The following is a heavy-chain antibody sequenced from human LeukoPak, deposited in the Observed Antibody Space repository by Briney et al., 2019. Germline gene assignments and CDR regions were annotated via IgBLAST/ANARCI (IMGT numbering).Heavy chain of an antibody. Sequence: SETLFLTCSVSGGAISSSDDYWGFVRQTPGKGLEWMGSIYHSGSTYYNPSLKSRVTISVDTSKNQFSLKLSSVTAADTAVYYCARPPYYDSSGYRDYWGQGTLVTVSS. J-gene: IGHJ4*02. CDR3: ARPPYYDSSGYRDY. V-gene: IGHV4-39*07. D-gene: IGHD3-22*01. CDR1: GGAISSSDDY. CDR2: IYHSGST.